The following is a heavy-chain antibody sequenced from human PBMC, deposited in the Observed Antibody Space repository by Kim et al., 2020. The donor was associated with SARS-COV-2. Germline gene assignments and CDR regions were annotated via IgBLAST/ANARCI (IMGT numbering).Heavy chain of an antibody. CDR2: IGTAGDT. CDR1: GFTFSTYD. J-gene: IGHJ6*02. CDR3: ARARYDYVWGSYRHMDV. Sequence: GGSLRLSCAASGFTFSTYDMHWVRQATGKGLEWVSAIGTAGDTYYSGSVKGRFTISRENAKNSLYLQMNSLRAGDTAVYYCARARYDYVWGSYRHMDVWGQGTTVTVSS. V-gene: IGHV3-13*04. D-gene: IGHD3-16*02.